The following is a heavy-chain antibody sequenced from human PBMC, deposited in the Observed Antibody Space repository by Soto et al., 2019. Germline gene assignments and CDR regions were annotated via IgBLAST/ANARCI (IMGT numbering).Heavy chain of an antibody. J-gene: IGHJ4*02. D-gene: IGHD4-17*01. CDR3: ARDDPVTRTIDY. V-gene: IGHV4-34*12. Sequence: QVQLQQWGAGLLKPSETLSLTCVVYGESFSGYYWTWIRQPPGQGLEWIGGIINSGTTNYNPSLMSRVTMSVGPSKNQFSLNLNSVTAADTAVYYCARDDPVTRTIDYWGQGTLVTISS. CDR1: GESFSGYY. CDR2: IINSGTT.